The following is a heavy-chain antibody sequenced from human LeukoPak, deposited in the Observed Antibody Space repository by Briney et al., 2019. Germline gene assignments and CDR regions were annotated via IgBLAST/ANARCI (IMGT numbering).Heavy chain of an antibody. CDR3: ARGYSSSSGVDY. CDR2: ISSSSRYI. D-gene: IGHD6-6*01. Sequence: GGSLRLFCAASGFTFSSYSMNWGRQAPGKGVEWVSSISSSSRYIYYADYVKGRFTISREHANNSPYLQMNSPTSEDTTVYYCARGYSSSSGVDYWGQGTLVTVSS. V-gene: IGHV3-21*01. J-gene: IGHJ4*02. CDR1: GFTFSSYS.